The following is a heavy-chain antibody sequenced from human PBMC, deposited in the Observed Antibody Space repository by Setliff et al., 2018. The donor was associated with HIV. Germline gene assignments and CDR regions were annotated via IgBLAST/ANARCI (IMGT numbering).Heavy chain of an antibody. CDR2: IKQDGSEK. V-gene: IGHV3-7*01. D-gene: IGHD4-17*01. CDR1: GYSLTSGYY. Sequence: ETLSLTCGVSGYSLTSGYYWGWIRQAPGKGLEWVANIKQDGSEKYYVDSVKGRFTISRDNAKNSLYLQMNSLRAEDTAVYYCARDPYPYADYGDWYFDLWGRGTMVTVSS. CDR3: ARDPYPYADYGDWYFDL. J-gene: IGHJ2*01.